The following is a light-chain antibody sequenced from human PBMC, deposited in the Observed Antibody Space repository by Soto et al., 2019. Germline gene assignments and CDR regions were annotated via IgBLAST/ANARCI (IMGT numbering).Light chain of an antibody. CDR3: HSWGSGIRV. CDR1: SGHSNYA. J-gene: IGLJ1*01. V-gene: IGLV4-69*01. CDR2: VNSDGSH. Sequence: QPVLTQSPSASASLGASVKLTCTLSSGHSNYAIAWHQQQPEKGPRYLMKVNSDGSHRKGDGIPDRFSGSSSGAQRYLTTSSHQADDDAYYYWHSWGSGIRVFGAGTKLTVL.